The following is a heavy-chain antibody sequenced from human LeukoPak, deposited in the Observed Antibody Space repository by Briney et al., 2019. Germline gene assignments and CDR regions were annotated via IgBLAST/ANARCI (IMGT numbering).Heavy chain of an antibody. J-gene: IGHJ4*02. CDR3: ATDRSSIAVRPH. D-gene: IGHD6-6*01. V-gene: IGHV3-74*01. Sequence: GGSLRLSCAASGFTFSSYWMHWVRHAPGKGLVWVSRINSDGTTTNYADSVKGRFTISRDNAKNTLYLQMYSLRAEDTAVYYCATDRSSIAVRPHWGQGTLVTVSS. CDR1: GFTFSSYW. CDR2: INSDGTTT.